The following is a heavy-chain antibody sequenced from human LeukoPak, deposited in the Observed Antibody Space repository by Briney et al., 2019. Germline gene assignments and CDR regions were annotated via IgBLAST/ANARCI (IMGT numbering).Heavy chain of an antibody. CDR1: GGSISGYY. CDR2: IYYSGST. V-gene: IGHV4-59*01. CDR3: ARASELAGATTLYYFDY. D-gene: IGHD1-26*01. J-gene: IGHJ4*02. Sequence: SETLSLTCTVSGGSISGYYWSWIRQPPGKGLEWIGYIYYSGSTSYNPSLKSRVTISVDTSKNQFSLKLSSVTAADTAVYYCARASELAGATTLYYFDYWGQGTLVTVSS.